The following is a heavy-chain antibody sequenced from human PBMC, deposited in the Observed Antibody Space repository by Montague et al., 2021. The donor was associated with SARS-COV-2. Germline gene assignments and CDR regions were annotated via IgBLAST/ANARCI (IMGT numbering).Heavy chain of an antibody. J-gene: IGHJ6*01. CDR2: ICHRKST. D-gene: IGHD2-15*01. Sequence: SETLSLTCSSLGSSYSGADWRSTRLNSSHHRKSYGEICHRKSTNYNPSLKSRVTISVDTSKNQFSLKLSSVTAADTAVYYCARGSGCSGGSCYSEWDPYYYYGMDVWGQGTTVTVSS. CDR3: ARGSGCSGGSCYSEWDPYYYYGMDV. CDR1: GSSYSGAD. V-gene: IGHV4-34*01.